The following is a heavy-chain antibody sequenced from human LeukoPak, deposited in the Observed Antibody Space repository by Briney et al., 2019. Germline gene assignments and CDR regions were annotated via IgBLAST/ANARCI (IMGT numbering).Heavy chain of an antibody. Sequence: PGGSLRLSCAASGFTFSNYAMHWVRQAPGKGLEHVSAISSNARSRYYGSSVKGRFTISRDNSKNTLYLQVGSLRAEDMAVYYCARDSDFDSSGYYPYYYYYYNMDVWGQGTTVTVSS. V-gene: IGHV3-64*01. J-gene: IGHJ6*02. CDR2: ISSNARSR. CDR3: ARDSDFDSSGYYPYYYYYYNMDV. D-gene: IGHD3-22*01. CDR1: GFTFSNYA.